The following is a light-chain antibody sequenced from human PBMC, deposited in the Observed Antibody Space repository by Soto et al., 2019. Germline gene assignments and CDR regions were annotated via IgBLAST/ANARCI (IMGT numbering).Light chain of an antibody. V-gene: IGKV3-15*01. Sequence: EIVMTQSPATLAVSPGARAPLSCRARQSVRINVAWYPQQNGQAPRLLVYGASTRASGIPDRFSGSGSGTEFTLTISSLQSEDFAVYYCQEYSKWPSRTFGPGTKVDI. CDR3: QEYSKWPSRT. J-gene: IGKJ1*01. CDR1: QSVRIN. CDR2: GAS.